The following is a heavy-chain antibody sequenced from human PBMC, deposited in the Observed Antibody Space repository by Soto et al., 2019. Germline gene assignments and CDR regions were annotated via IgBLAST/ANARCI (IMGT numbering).Heavy chain of an antibody. CDR3: ARGGVITGTTYAFDI. CDR1: GGSFSGYY. D-gene: IGHD1-7*01. Sequence: SETLSLTCAVYGGSFSGYYWSWIRQPPGKGLEWIGEINHSGSTNYNPSLKSRVTISVDTSKNQFSLKLSSVTAADTAVYYCARGGVITGTTYAFDIWGQGTMVTVSS. CDR2: INHSGST. J-gene: IGHJ3*02. V-gene: IGHV4-34*01.